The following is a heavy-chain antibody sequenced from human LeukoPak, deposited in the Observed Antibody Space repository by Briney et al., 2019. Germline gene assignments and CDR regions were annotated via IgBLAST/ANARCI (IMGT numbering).Heavy chain of an antibody. V-gene: IGHV3-64*01. J-gene: IGHJ4*02. Sequence: PGGSLRLSCAASGFTFSSYAMHWVRQAPGKGLEYVSAISSNGGSTYYANSVKGRFTISRDNSKNTLYLQMGSLRAEDMAVYYCARDSFYTGYDRGFGYWGQGTLVTVSS. CDR2: ISSNGGST. D-gene: IGHD5-12*01. CDR1: GFTFSSYA. CDR3: ARDSFYTGYDRGFGY.